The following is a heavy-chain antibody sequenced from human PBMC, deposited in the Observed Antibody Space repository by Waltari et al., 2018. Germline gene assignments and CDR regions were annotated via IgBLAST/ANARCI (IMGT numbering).Heavy chain of an antibody. CDR2: IYYSGST. CDR3: ARDSRVVSFDY. CDR1: GGSISSSSYY. D-gene: IGHD2-21*01. J-gene: IGHJ4*02. Sequence: QLQLQESGPGLVKPSETLSLTCTVSGGSISSSSYYWGWSRQPPGKGLEWIGSIYYSGSTYYNPSLKSRVTISVDTSKNQFSLKLSSVTAADTAVYYCARDSRVVSFDYWGQGTLVTVSS. V-gene: IGHV4-39*07.